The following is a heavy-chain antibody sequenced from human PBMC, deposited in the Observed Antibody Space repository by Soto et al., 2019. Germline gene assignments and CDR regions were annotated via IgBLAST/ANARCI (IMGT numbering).Heavy chain of an antibody. CDR2: ISSSSSYI. J-gene: IGHJ6*02. CDR1: GFTFSSYS. V-gene: IGHV3-21*01. D-gene: IGHD5-12*01. CDR3: ARVGILEMATINFPVHGDYYYYGMDV. Sequence: GGSLRLSCAASGFTFSSYSMNWVRQAPGGGLEWVSSISSSSSYIYYADSVKGRFTISRDNAKNSLYLQMNSLRAEDTAVYYCARVGILEMATINFPVHGDYYYYGMDVWGQGTTVTVSS.